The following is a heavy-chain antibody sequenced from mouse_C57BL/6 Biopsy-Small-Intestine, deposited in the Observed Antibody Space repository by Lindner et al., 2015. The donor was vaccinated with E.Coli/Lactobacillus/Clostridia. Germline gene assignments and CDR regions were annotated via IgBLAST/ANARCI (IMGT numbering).Heavy chain of an antibody. CDR3: ARSITIFGVSHT. V-gene: IGHV1-81*01. CDR2: IIPMFGTA. J-gene: IGHJ4*01. Sequence: SVKVSCKASGGTFSNYAISWVRQAPGQGLEWMGGIIPMFGTANYAQKFQGRVTITADESTSTAYMELSSLRSEDTAVYYCARSITIFGVSHTWGQGTLVTVSS. CDR1: GGTFSNYA. D-gene: IGHD2-4*01.